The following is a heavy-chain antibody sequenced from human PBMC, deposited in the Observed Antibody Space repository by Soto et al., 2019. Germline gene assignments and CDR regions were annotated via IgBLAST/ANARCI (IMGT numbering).Heavy chain of an antibody. CDR3: AKWCGYSGYDYLYYYYYYGMDV. CDR1: GFTFSSYA. D-gene: IGHD5-12*01. Sequence: LRLSCAASGFTFSSYAMSWVRQAPGKGLEWVSAISGSGGSTYYADSVKGRFTISRDNSKNTLYLQMNSLRAEDTAVYYCAKWCGYSGYDYLYYYYYYGMDVWGQGTTVTVSS. V-gene: IGHV3-23*01. J-gene: IGHJ6*02. CDR2: ISGSGGST.